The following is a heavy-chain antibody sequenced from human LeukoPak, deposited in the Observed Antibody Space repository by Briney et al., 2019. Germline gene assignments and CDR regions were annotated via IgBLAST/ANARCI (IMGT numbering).Heavy chain of an antibody. CDR2: INPNSGGT. Sequence: ASVKVSCKASGYTFTGYYMHWVRQAPGQGLEWMGWINPNSGGTNYAQKFRGRVTMTRDTSISTAYMELSRLRSDDTAVYYCASSDTAMVLKYYYYGMDVWGQGTTVTVSS. CDR3: ASSDTAMVLKYYYYGMDV. J-gene: IGHJ6*02. D-gene: IGHD5-18*01. CDR1: GYTFTGYY. V-gene: IGHV1-2*02.